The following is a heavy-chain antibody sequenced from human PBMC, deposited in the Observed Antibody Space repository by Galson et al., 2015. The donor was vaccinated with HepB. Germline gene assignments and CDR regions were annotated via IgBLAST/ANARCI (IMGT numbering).Heavy chain of an antibody. CDR3: ARRDTARYYYYGMDV. D-gene: IGHD3-10*01. CDR2: ISSSSSDI. Sequence: SLRLSCAASAFTFTSYNMNWVRQAPGKGLEWVSSISSSSSDIYYADSVRGRFTISRDNAKNSLYLQMNSLRAEDTAVYYCARRDTARYYYYGMDVWGQGTTVTVSS. V-gene: IGHV3-21*01. J-gene: IGHJ6*02. CDR1: AFTFTSYN.